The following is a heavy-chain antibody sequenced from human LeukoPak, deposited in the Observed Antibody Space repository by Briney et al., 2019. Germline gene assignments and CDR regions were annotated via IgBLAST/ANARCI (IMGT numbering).Heavy chain of an antibody. D-gene: IGHD2-2*01. CDR1: GGTFSSYA. CDR3: ARDGPDIVVVPAAMSLANYHYYGMDV. V-gene: IGHV1-69*04. J-gene: IGHJ6*02. Sequence: SVKVSCKASGGTFSSYAISWARQAPGQGREWMGRIIPILGIANYAQKFQGRVTITADKSTRTGYMELSSLRSEDTAVYYCARDGPDIVVVPAAMSLANYHYYGMDVWGQGTTVTVSS. CDR2: IIPILGIA.